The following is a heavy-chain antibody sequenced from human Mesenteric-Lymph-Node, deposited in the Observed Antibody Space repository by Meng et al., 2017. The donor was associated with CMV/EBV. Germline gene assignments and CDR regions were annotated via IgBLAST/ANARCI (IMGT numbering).Heavy chain of an antibody. CDR3: AKDAYSGYVYFDY. V-gene: IGHV3-23*01. J-gene: IGHJ4*02. CDR1: GFNFSSYA. Sequence: AGTGFNFSSYAMSWDSQDSGKGLEWVSAISASSDSKYYADSVKGRFTISRDNSKNTLYLQMNSMRAEDTAVYYCAKDAYSGYVYFDYWGQGTLVTVSS. D-gene: IGHD5-12*01. CDR2: ISASSDSK.